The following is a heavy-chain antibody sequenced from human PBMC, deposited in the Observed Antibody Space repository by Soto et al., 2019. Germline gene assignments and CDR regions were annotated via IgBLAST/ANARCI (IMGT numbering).Heavy chain of an antibody. CDR2: IKQDGSEK. V-gene: IGHV3-7*05. J-gene: IGHJ4*02. D-gene: IGHD3-22*01. CDR1: GFTFSSYW. Sequence: GGSLRLSCAASGFTFSSYWMNWVRQAPGKGLEWVANIKQDGSEKYYVDSVKGRFTISRDSAKNSLYLQMNSLRAEDTAVYYCARGYYDSSGSHFDYWGQGTLVTVSS. CDR3: ARGYYDSSGSHFDY.